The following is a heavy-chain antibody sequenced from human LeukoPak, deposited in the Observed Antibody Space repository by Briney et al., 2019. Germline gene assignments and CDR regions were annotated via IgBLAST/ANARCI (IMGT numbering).Heavy chain of an antibody. D-gene: IGHD1-26*01. CDR2: IYYSGST. CDR3: ARHGVGTTTTLFDY. V-gene: IGHV4-39*01. J-gene: IGHJ4*02. Sequence: SETLSLTCTVSGGSISSSIYYWGWIRQPPGKGLEWIGSIYYSGSTYYNPSLKSRVTISVDTSKNQFSLKLSSVTAADTAVYYCARHGVGTTTTLFDYRGQGTLVTVSS. CDR1: GGSISSSIYY.